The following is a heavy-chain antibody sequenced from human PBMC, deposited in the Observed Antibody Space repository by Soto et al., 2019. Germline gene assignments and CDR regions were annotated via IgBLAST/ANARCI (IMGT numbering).Heavy chain of an antibody. CDR2: ISGSGGST. J-gene: IGHJ3*02. CDR1: GFTFSSYA. V-gene: IGHV3-23*01. Sequence: GGSLRLSCAASGFTFSSYAMSWVRQAPGKGLEWVSAISGSGGSTYYADSVKGRFTISRDNSKNTLYLQMNSLRAEDTAVYYCAKGYYYGSGSILIPQTNAFDIWGQGTMVTVSS. D-gene: IGHD3-10*01. CDR3: AKGYYYGSGSILIPQTNAFDI.